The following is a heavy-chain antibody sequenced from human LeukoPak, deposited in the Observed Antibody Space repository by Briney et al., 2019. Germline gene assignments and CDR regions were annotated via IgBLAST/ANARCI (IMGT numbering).Heavy chain of an antibody. CDR3: AKDRGAPVDTAMVFDY. CDR1: GYSISSGYY. Sequence: ETLSLTCTVSGYSISSGYYWGWIRRPPRKGLEWVSAISGSGGSTYYADSVKGRFTISRDNSKNTLYLQMNSLRAEDTAVYYCAKDRGAPVDTAMVFDYWGQGTLVTVSS. J-gene: IGHJ4*02. CDR2: ISGSGGST. D-gene: IGHD5-18*01. V-gene: IGHV3-23*01.